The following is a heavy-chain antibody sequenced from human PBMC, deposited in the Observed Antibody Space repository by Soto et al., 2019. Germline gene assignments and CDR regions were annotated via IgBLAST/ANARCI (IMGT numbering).Heavy chain of an antibody. CDR3: ARWRYGDY. CDR2: ISAHNGNT. Sequence: QVHLVQSGAEVKKPGASVKVSCKGSGYTFTSYGITWVRQAPGQGLEWMGWISAHNGNTDYAQKLQGRVTVTRDTATSTAYMELRSLKSDDTAVYYCARWRYGDYWGEGALFTVSS. CDR1: GYTFTSYG. V-gene: IGHV1-18*01. D-gene: IGHD1-1*01. J-gene: IGHJ4*02.